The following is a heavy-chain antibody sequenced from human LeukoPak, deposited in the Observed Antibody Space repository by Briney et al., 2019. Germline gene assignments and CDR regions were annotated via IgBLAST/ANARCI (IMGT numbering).Heavy chain of an antibody. CDR3: ARRGVTPFWGFDA. V-gene: IGHV1-18*01. CDR1: GYTFSSFG. J-gene: IGHJ5*02. CDR2: ISAYNGDT. Sequence: ASVKVSCKASGYTFSSFGISWVRQAPGQGLEWMGWISAYNGDTDYAQKFQDRVTMATDTSTNTAYIELRSLRSDDTAVYYCARRGVTPFWGFDAWGQGTLVTVYS. D-gene: IGHD2-21*02.